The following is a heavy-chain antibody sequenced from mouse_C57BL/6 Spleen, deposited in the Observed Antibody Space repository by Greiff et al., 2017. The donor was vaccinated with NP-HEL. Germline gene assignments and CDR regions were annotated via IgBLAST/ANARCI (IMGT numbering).Heavy chain of an antibody. CDR1: GFTFSSYA. CDR2: ISDGGSYT. V-gene: IGHV5-4*01. Sequence: EVKLMESGGGLVKPGGSLKLSCAASGFTFSSYAMSWVRQTPEKRLEWVATISDGGSYTYYPDNVKGRFTISRDNAKNNLYLQMSHLKSEDTAMYYCARDPSSYSDYWGQGTTLTVSS. J-gene: IGHJ2*01. D-gene: IGHD1-1*01. CDR3: ARDPSSYSDY.